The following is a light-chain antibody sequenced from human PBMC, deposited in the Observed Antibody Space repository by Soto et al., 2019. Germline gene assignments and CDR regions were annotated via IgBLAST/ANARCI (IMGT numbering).Light chain of an antibody. Sequence: EIVMTQSPATLSVSPGERATLSCRASQSVSSDLSWYQQKNGQAPRLLIYGASTSVAGSPARVSGSGSGTEFTLTNCSLQSEDFAVYYCQQYNNWPPYTFGQGTKLEI. CDR3: QQYNNWPPYT. J-gene: IGKJ2*01. CDR2: GAS. V-gene: IGKV3-15*01. CDR1: QSVSSD.